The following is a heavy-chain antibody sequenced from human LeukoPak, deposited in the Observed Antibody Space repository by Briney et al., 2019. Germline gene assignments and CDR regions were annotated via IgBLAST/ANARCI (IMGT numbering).Heavy chain of an antibody. CDR2: INAGNGNT. CDR1: GYTFTSYA. J-gene: IGHJ5*02. D-gene: IGHD3-22*01. Sequence: ASVKVSCKASGYTFTSYAMHWVRQAPGQRLEWMGWINAGNGNTKYSQKFQGRVTITRDTSASTAYMELSSLRSEDTAVYYCARGEIVVVPNWFDPWGQGTLVTVSS. CDR3: ARGEIVVVPNWFDP. V-gene: IGHV1-3*01.